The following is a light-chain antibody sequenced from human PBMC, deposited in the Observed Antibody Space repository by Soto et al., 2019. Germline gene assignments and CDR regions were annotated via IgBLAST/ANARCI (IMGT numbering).Light chain of an antibody. CDR2: DAS. V-gene: IGKV1-33*01. CDR1: QDISDY. J-gene: IGKJ4*01. Sequence: DFQMTQSPSSLSASVGDRVTITCQASQDISDYLNWYQQKPGRAPKLLIYDASNLETGVPSRFSGSGSGTYFTLTISSLQPEDVATYYCQKYNGAPLTFGGGTKVDIK. CDR3: QKYNGAPLT.